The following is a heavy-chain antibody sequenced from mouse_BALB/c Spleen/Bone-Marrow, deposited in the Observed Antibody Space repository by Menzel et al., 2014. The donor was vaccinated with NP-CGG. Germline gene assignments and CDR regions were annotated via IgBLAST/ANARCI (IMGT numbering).Heavy chain of an antibody. J-gene: IGHJ3*01. CDR2: IYPGNSDS. V-gene: IGHV1-5*01. D-gene: IGHD1-1*01. CDR1: GYSFSTSW. CDR3: TRRGSCAFPY. Sequence: EVQLQESVTVLSRPGASVKMSCKASGYSFSTSWMHWVKQRPGQGLEWIGAIYPGNSDSSYNQKFEGKARLTAVTSASTSFMELIILTQEDSAFYYCTRRGSCAFPYWGQGTLVTVSA.